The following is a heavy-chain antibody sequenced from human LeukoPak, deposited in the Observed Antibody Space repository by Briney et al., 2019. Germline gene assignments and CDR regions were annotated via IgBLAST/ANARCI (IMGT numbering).Heavy chain of an antibody. CDR1: GFTFDDYA. D-gene: IGHD6-6*01. CDR3: AKDLEYSSSSLDY. J-gene: IGHJ4*02. Sequence: PGRSLRLSCAASGFTFDDYAMHWVRQAPGKGLEWVSGISWNSGSIGSADSVKGRFTISRDNAKNSLYLQMNSLRAEDTALYYCAKDLEYSSSSLDYWGQGTLVTVSS. V-gene: IGHV3-9*01. CDR2: ISWNSGSI.